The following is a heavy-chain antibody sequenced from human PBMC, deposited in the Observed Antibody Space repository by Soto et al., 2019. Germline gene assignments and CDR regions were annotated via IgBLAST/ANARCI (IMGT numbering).Heavy chain of an antibody. Sequence: SETLSLTCAVYGGSFSGYYWSWIRQPPGKGLEWIGEINHSGSTNYNPSLKSRVTISVDTSKNQFSLKLSFVTAADTAVYYCAREVAATSLYYGMDVWGQGTPVTVSS. CDR3: AREVAATSLYYGMDV. CDR2: INHSGST. J-gene: IGHJ6*02. D-gene: IGHD2-15*01. CDR1: GGSFSGYY. V-gene: IGHV4-34*01.